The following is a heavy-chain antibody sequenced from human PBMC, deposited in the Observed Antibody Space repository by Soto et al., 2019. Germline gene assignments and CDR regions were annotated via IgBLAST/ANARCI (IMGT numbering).Heavy chain of an antibody. V-gene: IGHV1-46*01. Sequence: QVQLAQSGAEVKKPGASVKVSCKASGYTFTNHHMHWVRQVPGEGLEWMGMINPRGGGTNYPQKFQGRVTMTRDTSTSTAYIELSRLTYDDTAIYYCCIIDYGQGYGGQGTLVSVSS. J-gene: IGHJ4*02. CDR1: GYTFTNHH. D-gene: IGHD3-10*01. CDR3: CIIDYGQGY. CDR2: INPRGGGT.